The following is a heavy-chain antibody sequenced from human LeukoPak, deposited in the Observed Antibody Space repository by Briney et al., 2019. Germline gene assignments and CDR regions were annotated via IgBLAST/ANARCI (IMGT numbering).Heavy chain of an antibody. CDR3: AKDGRWDS. J-gene: IGHJ4*02. CDR2: ISGSGSGSTT. Sequence: GGSLRLSCAASGFSFNTYAMNWVRQAAGKGLEWVSTISGSGSGSTTHYADSVKGRFTISRDNSKKILYLQMDSLRAEDTAMYYCAKDGRWDSWGQGILVTVSS. D-gene: IGHD4-23*01. CDR1: GFSFNTYA. V-gene: IGHV3-23*01.